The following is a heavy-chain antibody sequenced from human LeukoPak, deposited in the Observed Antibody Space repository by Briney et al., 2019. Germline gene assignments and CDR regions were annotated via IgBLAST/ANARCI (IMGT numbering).Heavy chain of an antibody. CDR1: GFTVSSNY. D-gene: IGHD3-10*01. J-gene: IGHJ6*02. V-gene: IGHV3-66*01. CDR3: ARDGMVVPPYGMDV. Sequence: PGGSLRLSCAASGFTVSSNYMSWVRQAPGKGLEWVSVIYSGGSTYYADSVKGRFTISRDNSKNTLYLQMNSLRAEDTAVYYCARDGMVVPPYGMDVWGQGTTVTVSS. CDR2: IYSGGST.